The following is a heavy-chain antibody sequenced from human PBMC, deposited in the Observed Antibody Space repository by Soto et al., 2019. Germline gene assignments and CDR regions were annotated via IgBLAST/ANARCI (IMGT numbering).Heavy chain of an antibody. D-gene: IGHD3-3*01. CDR2: IYYSGST. J-gene: IGHJ6*03. CDR1: GGSISSYY. V-gene: IGHV4-59*08. CDR3: ARIVRPDYDFWSGPLYYYYYYMDV. Sequence: PSETLSLTCTVSGGSISSYYWSWIRQPPGKGLEWIGYIYYSGSTNYNPSLKSRVTISVDTSKNQFSLKLSSVTAADTAVYYCARIVRPDYDFWSGPLYYYYYYMDVWGKGTTVTVSS.